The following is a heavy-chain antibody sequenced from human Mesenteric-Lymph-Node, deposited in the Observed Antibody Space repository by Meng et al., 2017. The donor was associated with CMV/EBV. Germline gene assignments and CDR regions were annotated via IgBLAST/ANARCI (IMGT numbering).Heavy chain of an antibody. V-gene: IGHV3-30*02. CDR3: ARGSPGGYSAFYYYYYGMDV. CDR1: GFTFSSYG. Sequence: GESLKISCAASGFTFSSYGMHWVRQAPGKGLEWVAFIRYDGSNKYYADSVKGRFTISRDNSKNTLYLQMNSLRAEDTAVYYCARGSPGGYSAFYYYYYGMDVWGQGTTVTVSS. CDR2: IRYDGSNK. J-gene: IGHJ6*02. D-gene: IGHD6-25*01.